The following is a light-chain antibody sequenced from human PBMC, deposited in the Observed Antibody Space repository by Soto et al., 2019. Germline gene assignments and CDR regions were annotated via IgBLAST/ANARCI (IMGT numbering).Light chain of an antibody. V-gene: IGLV1-40*01. J-gene: IGLJ1*01. CDR2: ANS. CDR3: QSYDSSMIVSKV. Sequence: QSVLTQPPSVSGAPGQRVTISCSGSSSNIGAGYDVQWYRQFPGTAPKLIIYANSDRPSGVPDRFSGSKSGTSASLAITGIQAEDEADYYCQSYDSSMIVSKVFGTGTKVTVL. CDR1: SSNIGAGYD.